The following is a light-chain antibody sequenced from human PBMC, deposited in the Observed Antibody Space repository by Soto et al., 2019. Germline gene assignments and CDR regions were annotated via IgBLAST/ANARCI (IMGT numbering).Light chain of an antibody. V-gene: IGKV3-20*01. CDR3: QQYGSSPLWT. Sequence: EFTPSPGTLSLSPGQRATLSCRASQSVSSSYLAWYQQKPGQAPRLLIYGASSRATGIPDRFSGSGSGTDFTLTISRLEPEDFAVYYCQQYGSSPLWTFGQGTKVDIK. CDR1: QSVSSSY. CDR2: GAS. J-gene: IGKJ1*01.